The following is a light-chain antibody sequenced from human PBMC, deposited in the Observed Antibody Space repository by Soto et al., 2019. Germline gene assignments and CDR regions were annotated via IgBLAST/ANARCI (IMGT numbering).Light chain of an antibody. CDR3: HQSYSTPQT. Sequence: DIQMTQSPSSLSASVGDSVTIACRASQKISTYLNWYQQRPGEAPKVLIYAASTLQGGAPSRFSGSGSGTDFTLAISSLQPEDFETDYCHQSYSTPQTFGLGTKVELK. J-gene: IGKJ1*01. V-gene: IGKV1-39*01. CDR1: QKISTY. CDR2: AAS.